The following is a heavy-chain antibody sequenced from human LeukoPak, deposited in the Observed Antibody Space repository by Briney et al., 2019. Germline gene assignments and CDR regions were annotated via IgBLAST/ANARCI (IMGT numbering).Heavy chain of an antibody. Sequence: PSETLSLTCTVSGGSISSCYWSWIRQPAGKGLEWIGRIYTSGSTNYNPSLKSRVTMPVDTSKNQFSLKLSSVTAADTAVYYCARDRAGTIRGGMDVWGQGTTVTVSS. CDR3: ARDRAGTIRGGMDV. D-gene: IGHD1-7*01. CDR2: IYTSGST. V-gene: IGHV4-4*07. CDR1: GGSISSCY. J-gene: IGHJ6*02.